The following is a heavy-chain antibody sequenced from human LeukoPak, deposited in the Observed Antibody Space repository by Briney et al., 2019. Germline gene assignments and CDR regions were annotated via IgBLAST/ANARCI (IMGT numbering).Heavy chain of an antibody. CDR2: INHSGST. D-gene: IGHD3-3*01. V-gene: IGHV4-34*01. J-gene: IGHJ4*02. CDR3: ARVGANDYDFWSGYYHFDY. Sequence: SETLSLTCTVSGASTSSYYWSWIRQPPGKGLEWIGEINHSGSTNYNPSLKSRVTISVDTSKNQFSLKLSSVTAADTAVYYCARVGANDYDFWSGYYHFDYWGQGTLVTVSS. CDR1: GASTSSYY.